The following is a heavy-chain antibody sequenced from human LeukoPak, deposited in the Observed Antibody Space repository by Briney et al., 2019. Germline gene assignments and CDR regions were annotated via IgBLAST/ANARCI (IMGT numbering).Heavy chain of an antibody. CDR1: GGYFSGNY. CDR2: IHHSGNT. J-gene: IGHJ4*02. Sequence: PSETLSLTCAVYGGYFSGNYWSWIRQPPGKGLEWIGEIHHSGNTNYNPSLKSRITISVDTSKNQFSLKLSSVTAADTAVYYCARPRRPWSSWLDYWGQGTLVTVSS. D-gene: IGHD6-13*01. V-gene: IGHV4-34*01. CDR3: ARPRRPWSSWLDY.